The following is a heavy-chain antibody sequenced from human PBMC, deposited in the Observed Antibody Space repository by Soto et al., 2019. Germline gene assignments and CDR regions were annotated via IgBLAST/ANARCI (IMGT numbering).Heavy chain of an antibody. CDR3: GKGFYGSGGPDV. D-gene: IGHD3-10*01. J-gene: IGHJ4*02. Sequence: TSETLSLTCTVSGGSISSGGYYWSWIRQHPGKGLEWIGYIYYSGSTYYNPSLKSRVTISVDTSKNQFSLKLSAVTAADTAIYYCGKGFYGSGGPDVWGPGTLVTVSS. V-gene: IGHV4-31*03. CDR2: IYYSGST. CDR1: GGSISSGGYY.